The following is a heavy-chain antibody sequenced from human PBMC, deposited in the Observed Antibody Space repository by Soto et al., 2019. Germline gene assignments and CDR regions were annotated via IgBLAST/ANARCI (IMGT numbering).Heavy chain of an antibody. D-gene: IGHD3-22*01. J-gene: IGHJ4*01. CDR1: GGSISSSSYY. V-gene: IGHV4-39*01. CDR3: ARHQQYSQYYYDSSGYYHVDD. Sequence: SEPLSLTCTVSGGSISSSSYYWGWIRQPPGKGLEWIGSIYYSGSTYYNPSLKSRVTISVDTSKNQFSLKLSSVTAADTAVYYCARHQQYSQYYYDSSGYYHVDDWXHGTLRTVSS. CDR2: IYYSGST.